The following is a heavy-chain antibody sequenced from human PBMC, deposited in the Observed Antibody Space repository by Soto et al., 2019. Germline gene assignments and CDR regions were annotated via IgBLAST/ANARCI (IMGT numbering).Heavy chain of an antibody. J-gene: IGHJ5*02. CDR3: AHTVRPDYDYGENWFDP. V-gene: IGHV2-5*02. CDR1: GFSLSTSGVG. CDR2: IYWDDDK. Sequence: QITLKESGPTLVKPTQTLTLTCTFSGFSLSTSGVGVGWIRQPPGKALEWLALIYWDDDKRYSPSLKSRLTITKDTSKNQVVLTKTNMDPVDTATYYCAHTVRPDYDYGENWFDPWGQGTLVTVSS. D-gene: IGHD4-17*01.